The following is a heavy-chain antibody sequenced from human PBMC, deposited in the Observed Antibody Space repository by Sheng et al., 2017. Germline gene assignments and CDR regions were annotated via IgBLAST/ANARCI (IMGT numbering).Heavy chain of an antibody. D-gene: IGHD3-16*02. V-gene: IGHV4-34*01. J-gene: IGHJ3*02. CDR2: SIIVVST. Sequence: QVQLQQWGAGLLKPSETLSLTCAVYGGSFSGYYWSWIRQPPGKGWSGLGKSIIVVSTNYNPSLKSRVTISVDTSKNQFSLKLSSVTAADTVVYYCARESYPSRRWLTKSDSFDIWGRRDNRSPS. CDR3: ARESYPSRRWLTKSDSFDI. CDR1: GGSFSGYY.